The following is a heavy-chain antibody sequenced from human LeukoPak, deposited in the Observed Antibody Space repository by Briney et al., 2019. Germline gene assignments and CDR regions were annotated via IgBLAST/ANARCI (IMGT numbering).Heavy chain of an antibody. CDR2: ISYDGSNK. Sequence: PGRSLRLSCAASGFTFSSYGMHWVRQAPGKGLEWVAVISYDGSNKYYVDSVKGRFTISRDNSKNTLYLQMNSLRAEDTAVYYCAKDRYDSSGYYSPYYFDCWGQGTLVTVSS. CDR1: GFTFSSYG. D-gene: IGHD3-22*01. CDR3: AKDRYDSSGYYSPYYFDC. V-gene: IGHV3-30*18. J-gene: IGHJ4*02.